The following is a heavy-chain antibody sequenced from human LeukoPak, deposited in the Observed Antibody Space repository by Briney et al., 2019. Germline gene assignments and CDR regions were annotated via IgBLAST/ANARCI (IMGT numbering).Heavy chain of an antibody. CDR3: ARYGSGSTWFDP. CDR2: INYSGST. CDR1: GGSISSDNYQ. Sequence: SQTLSLTCTVSGGSISSDNYQWRWIRQPPGKGLEWIEYINYSGSTYYNPSLKSRVTISVDTSKNHFSLRLSSVTAADTAVYYCARYGSGSTWFDPWGQGTLVTVSS. J-gene: IGHJ5*02. D-gene: IGHD3-10*01. V-gene: IGHV4-30-4*01.